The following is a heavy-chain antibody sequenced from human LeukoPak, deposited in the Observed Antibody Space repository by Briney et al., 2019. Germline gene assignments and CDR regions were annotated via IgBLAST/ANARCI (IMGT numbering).Heavy chain of an antibody. Sequence: SETLSLTCTVSGASISNYYCSWIRQSPGKGLEWIGYIYYSGTTNYNPSLKSRVTISVDTSKNQFSLKLTSVTAADTAVYYCARSGSYGGHFDDWGQGTLVTVPS. CDR1: GASISNYY. D-gene: IGHD1-26*01. CDR3: ARSGSYGGHFDD. J-gene: IGHJ4*02. V-gene: IGHV4-59*08. CDR2: IYYSGTT.